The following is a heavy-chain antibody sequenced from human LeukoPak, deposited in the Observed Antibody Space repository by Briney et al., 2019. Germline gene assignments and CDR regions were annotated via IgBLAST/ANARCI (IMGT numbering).Heavy chain of an antibody. V-gene: IGHV1-69*01. J-gene: IGHJ4*02. D-gene: IGHD2-2*01. CDR3: ARGPVVPAAPFDY. CDR2: IIPIFGTA. CDR1: GGTFSSYA. Sequence: SVKVSCKASGGTFSSYAISWVRQAPGQGLEWMGGIIPIFGTANYAQKFQGGVTITADESTSTAYMELSSLRSEDTAVYYCARGPVVPAAPFDYWGQGTLVTVSS.